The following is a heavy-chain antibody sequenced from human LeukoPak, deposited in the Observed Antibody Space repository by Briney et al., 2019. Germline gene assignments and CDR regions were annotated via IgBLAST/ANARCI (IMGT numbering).Heavy chain of an antibody. Sequence: GGSLRLSCAASGFTFSSYAMSWVRQAPGQGLGWVSAISGSGGSTYYADSVKGRFTISRDNSKNTLYLQMNSLRAEDTAVYYCARGLVPGFLDYWGQGTPVTVSS. CDR3: ARGLVPGFLDY. D-gene: IGHD4-11*01. V-gene: IGHV3-23*01. CDR2: ISGSGGST. CDR1: GFTFSSYA. J-gene: IGHJ4*02.